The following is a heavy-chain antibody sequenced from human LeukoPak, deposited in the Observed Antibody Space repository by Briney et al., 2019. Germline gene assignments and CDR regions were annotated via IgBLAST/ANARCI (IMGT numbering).Heavy chain of an antibody. V-gene: IGHV1-2*02. CDR2: INPNSGGT. CDR1: GYTFTGYY. D-gene: IGHD2-2*01. Sequence: ASVKVSCKASGYTFTGYYMHWVRQAPGQGLEWMGWINPNSGGTNYAQEFQGRVTMTRDTSISTAYMELSRLRSDDTAVYYCARSARYAATKNWFDPWGQGTLVTVSS. CDR3: ARSARYAATKNWFDP. J-gene: IGHJ5*02.